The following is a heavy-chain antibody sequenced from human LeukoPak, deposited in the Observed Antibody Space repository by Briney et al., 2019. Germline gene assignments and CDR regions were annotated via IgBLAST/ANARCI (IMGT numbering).Heavy chain of an antibody. CDR2: IYPGDSDT. Sequence: RGESLQISCKGSGYSFTSYWIGWVRQLPGKGLEWMGIIYPGDSDTRYSPSFQGQVTISADKSISTAYLQWSSLKASDTAMYYCARGWSGYDYYFDYWGQGTLVTVSS. CDR1: GYSFTSYW. V-gene: IGHV5-51*01. D-gene: IGHD5-12*01. J-gene: IGHJ4*02. CDR3: ARGWSGYDYYFDY.